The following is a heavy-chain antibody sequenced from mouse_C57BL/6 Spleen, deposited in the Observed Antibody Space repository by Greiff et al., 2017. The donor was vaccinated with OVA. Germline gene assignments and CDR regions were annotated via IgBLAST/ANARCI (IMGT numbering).Heavy chain of an antibody. Sequence: VQLQQSGAELVKPGASVKLSCKASGYTFTSYWMHWVKQRPGRGLEWIGEIDPNSGGTKYNEKFKSKATLTVDKPSSTAYMQLSSLTSEGSAVYYCARRAGSYFDYWGQGTTLTVSS. CDR1: GYTFTSYW. D-gene: IGHD3-1*01. V-gene: IGHV1-72*01. CDR2: IDPNSGGT. CDR3: ARRAGSYFDY. J-gene: IGHJ2*01.